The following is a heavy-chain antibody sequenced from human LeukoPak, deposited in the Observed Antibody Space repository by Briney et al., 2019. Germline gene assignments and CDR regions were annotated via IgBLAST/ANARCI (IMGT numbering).Heavy chain of an antibody. D-gene: IGHD3-9*01. Sequence: GGSLRLSCAASGFTFSSYAMNWARQAPGKGLEWVSGISSNSDTIQYADSVKGRFTISRDNARNSLYLQMNSLRPEDTALYFCAKDSPPYYDVLTAYFNSFDIWGQGTMVTVSS. CDR3: AKDSPPYYDVLTAYFNSFDI. CDR1: GFTFSSYA. V-gene: IGHV3-9*01. CDR2: ISSNSDTI. J-gene: IGHJ3*02.